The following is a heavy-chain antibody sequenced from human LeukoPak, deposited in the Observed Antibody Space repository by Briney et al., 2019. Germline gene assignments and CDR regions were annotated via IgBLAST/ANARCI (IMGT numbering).Heavy chain of an antibody. V-gene: IGHV4-59*08. J-gene: IGHJ4*02. CDR3: ARRGNLDWSYYFDH. CDR1: GGSISSYY. Sequence: SETLSLTCTVSGGSISSYYWSWIRQPPGKGLEWIGYIYYSGSTNYNPSLKSRVTISVDTSKNQFSLKLSSVTAADTAVYYCARRGNLDWSYYFDHWGQGTLVTVSS. CDR2: IYYSGST. D-gene: IGHD3-9*01.